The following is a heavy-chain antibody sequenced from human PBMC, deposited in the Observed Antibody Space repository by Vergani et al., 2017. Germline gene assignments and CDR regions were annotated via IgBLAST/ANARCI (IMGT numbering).Heavy chain of an antibody. V-gene: IGHV4-30-2*01. CDR1: GGSISSGGYS. CDR2: IYHSGST. CDR3: ARDRTVTPRGDWYFDL. Sequence: QVQLQQWGAGLLKPSQTLSLTCAVSGGSISSGGYSWSWIRQPPGKGLEWIGYIYHSGSTYYNPSLKSRVTISVDRSKNQFSLKLSSVTAADTAVYYCARDRTVTPRGDWYFDLWGRGTLVTVSS. J-gene: IGHJ2*01. D-gene: IGHD4-17*01.